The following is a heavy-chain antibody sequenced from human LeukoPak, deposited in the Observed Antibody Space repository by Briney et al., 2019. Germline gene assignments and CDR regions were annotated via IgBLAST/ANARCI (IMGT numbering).Heavy chain of an antibody. J-gene: IGHJ4*02. D-gene: IGHD3-10*01. V-gene: IGHV4-38-2*02. CDR3: ARDRRESPDN. CDR1: LYSPSRGYY. Sequence: SETLSLTRAVSLYSPSRGYYWGWIRQPPGKGLEWIGSIYHSGSTYYTPSLKSRVTISLETTKNHFSLKLRSMTAAATGVYYCARDRRESPDNWGQGTLVTVSS. CDR2: IYHSGST.